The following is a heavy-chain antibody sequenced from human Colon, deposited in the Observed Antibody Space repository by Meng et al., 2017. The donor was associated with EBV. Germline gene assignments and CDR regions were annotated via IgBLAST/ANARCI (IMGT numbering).Heavy chain of an antibody. CDR2: IHHSGST. J-gene: IGHJ4*02. CDR3: ARGGYYSFDY. Sequence: QLPWSGPRLGKPSETLALTCAVLGCSIRSVYWWAWVRPSPGKGLEWIGEIHHSGSTKYNPSRKSRVTISVDKSKNQFSLKLTSVTAADTAVYYCARGGYYSFDYWGQRTLVTVFS. V-gene: IGHV4-4*02. CDR1: GCSIRSVYW. D-gene: IGHD5-18*01.